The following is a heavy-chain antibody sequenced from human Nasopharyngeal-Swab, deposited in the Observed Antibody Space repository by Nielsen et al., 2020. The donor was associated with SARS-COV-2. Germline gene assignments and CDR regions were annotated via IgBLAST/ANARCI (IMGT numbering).Heavy chain of an antibody. V-gene: IGHV3-23*01. Sequence: GESLKISCIASGFTSSTSSLTWLRQPPGKGLQWVSTLGTAGDTYYADSVKGRFTISRDNSKNTLYLQMNSLRAEDTAVYYCAKKTVGTYPFDYWGQGTLVTFSS. CDR1: GFTSSTSS. D-gene: IGHD3-16*02. CDR2: LGTAGDT. CDR3: AKKTVGTYPFDY. J-gene: IGHJ4*02.